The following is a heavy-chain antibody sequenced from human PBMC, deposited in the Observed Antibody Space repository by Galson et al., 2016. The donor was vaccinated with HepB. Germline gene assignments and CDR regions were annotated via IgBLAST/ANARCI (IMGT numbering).Heavy chain of an antibody. CDR3: TRATKTGTTGY. J-gene: IGHJ4*02. CDR1: FTSDA. V-gene: IGHV1-3*01. Sequence: FTSDAIHWVRQAPGQGLEWMGWISAGNGNTHYSQKFQDRVSITRDTSASTAFMELRSLRSEDTAKYYCTRATKTGTTGYWGQGTLVIVSS. D-gene: IGHD1-1*01. CDR2: ISAGNGNT.